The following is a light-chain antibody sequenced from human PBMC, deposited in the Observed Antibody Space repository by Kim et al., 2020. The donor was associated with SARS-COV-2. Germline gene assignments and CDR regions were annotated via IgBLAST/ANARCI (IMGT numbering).Light chain of an antibody. CDR1: SNNVGNQG. CDR2: RNN. CDR3: SAWDSSLSAVD. Sequence: QAGLTQPPSVSKGLRQTATLTCTGNSNNVGNQGAAWLQHHQGHPPKLLSYRNNNRPSGISERFSASRSGNTASLTITGLQPEDEADYYCSAWDSSLSAVDFGGGIQLTVL. J-gene: IGLJ2*01. V-gene: IGLV10-54*01.